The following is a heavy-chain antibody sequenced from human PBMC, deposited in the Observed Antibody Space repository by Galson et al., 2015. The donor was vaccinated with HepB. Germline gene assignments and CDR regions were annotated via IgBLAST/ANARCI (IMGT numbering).Heavy chain of an antibody. CDR3: AHTPYGDYVGGIFNS. CDR1: GFSLTTSEVG. V-gene: IGHV2-5*02. Sequence: PALVTPTQTLTLTCTFSGFSLTTSEVGVGWIRQPPGKALEWLALIYWDDHKRYSPSLKSRLTIAKDTSKNQVVLTLTNMDPVDTASYYCAHTPYGDYVGGIFNSWGQGTLLTVSS. J-gene: IGHJ5*01. CDR2: IYWDDHK. D-gene: IGHD4-17*01.